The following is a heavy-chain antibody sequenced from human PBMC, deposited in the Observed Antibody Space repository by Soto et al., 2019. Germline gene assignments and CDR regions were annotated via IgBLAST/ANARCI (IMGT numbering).Heavy chain of an antibody. Sequence: KPXETLSLTCAVSGDSVTSNVWWSCVRQAPGKGLEWIGEAYHNGLTDYNPSLKSRVTMSVDTSKNEFSLKLTSLTAADTAIYYCARDAAVPGESDRFDYWGQGTLVTVSS. V-gene: IGHV4-4*02. D-gene: IGHD6-19*01. CDR2: AYHNGLT. CDR3: ARDAAVPGESDRFDY. J-gene: IGHJ4*02. CDR1: GDSVTSNVW.